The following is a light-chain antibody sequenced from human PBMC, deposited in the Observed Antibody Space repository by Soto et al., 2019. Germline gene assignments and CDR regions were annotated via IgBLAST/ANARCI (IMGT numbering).Light chain of an antibody. CDR1: QSFDNY. V-gene: IGKV3-20*01. J-gene: IGKJ1*01. CDR3: QQYSSSPGT. Sequence: EIVLTQSPGTLSLSPGDRATLSCRASQSFDNYLAWYQQTPGQVPRLLMYRPSTRAIDIPDRFTGSVSGTDFTLTISRLEPEDFAVYYCQQYSSSPGTFGQGTKVEIK. CDR2: RPS.